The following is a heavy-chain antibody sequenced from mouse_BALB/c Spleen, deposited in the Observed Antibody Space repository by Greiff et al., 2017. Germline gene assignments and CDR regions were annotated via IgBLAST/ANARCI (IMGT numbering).Heavy chain of an antibody. CDR1: GYTFTDYN. D-gene: IGHD1-1*01. V-gene: IGHV1S29*02. Sequence: EVQLQQSGPELVKPGASVKISCKASGYTFTDYNMHWVKQSHGKSLEWIGYIYPYNGGTGYNQKFKSKATLTVDNSSSTAYMELRSLTSEDSAVYYCARDGSSYDPSYAMDYWGQGTSVTVSS. J-gene: IGHJ4*01. CDR3: ARDGSSYDPSYAMDY. CDR2: IYPYNGGT.